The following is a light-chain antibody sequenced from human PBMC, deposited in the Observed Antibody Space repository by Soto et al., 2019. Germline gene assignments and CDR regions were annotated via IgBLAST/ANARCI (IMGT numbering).Light chain of an antibody. CDR1: QSVSYN. CDR3: QQYKTWPPLT. CDR2: AAF. Sequence: EIVMTQSTATLSVSPGETATLSCRASQSVSYNLAWYQQKPGQGPRLLIYAAFTRATGIPARFSGSGSGTEFTLDISSLQSEDCAVYYWQQYKTWPPLTFGGGTKVEIK. V-gene: IGKV3-15*01. J-gene: IGKJ4*01.